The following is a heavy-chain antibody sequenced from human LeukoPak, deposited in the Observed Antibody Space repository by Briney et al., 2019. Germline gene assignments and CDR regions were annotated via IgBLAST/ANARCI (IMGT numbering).Heavy chain of an antibody. CDR1: GYSFTSYW. J-gene: IGHJ4*02. V-gene: IGHV5-51*01. Sequence: ASVKVSCKGSGYSFTSYWIGWVRQMPGKGLEWMGIIYPGDSDTRYSPSFQGQVTISADKSISTAYLQWSSLKASDTAMYYCASIAARYLGIGSGYFDYWGQGTLVTVSS. CDR2: IYPGDSDT. CDR3: ASIAARYLGIGSGYFDY. D-gene: IGHD6-6*01.